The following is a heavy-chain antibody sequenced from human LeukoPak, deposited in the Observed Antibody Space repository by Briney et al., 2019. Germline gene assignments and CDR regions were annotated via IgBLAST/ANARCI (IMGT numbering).Heavy chain of an antibody. Sequence: SETLSLTCAVSGGSISSGGYSWSWIRQPPGKGLEWIGYIYHSGSTYYNPSLKSRVTISVDRSKNQFSLKLSSVTAADTAVYYCARESRGYSYGCFDYWGQGTLVTVSS. CDR2: IYHSGST. V-gene: IGHV4-30-2*01. D-gene: IGHD5-18*01. CDR3: ARESRGYSYGCFDY. CDR1: GGSISSGGYS. J-gene: IGHJ4*02.